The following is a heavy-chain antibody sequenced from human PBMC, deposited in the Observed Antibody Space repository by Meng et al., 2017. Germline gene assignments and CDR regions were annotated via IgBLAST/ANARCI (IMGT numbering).Heavy chain of an antibody. V-gene: IGHV1-69*13. CDR3: ALDYYDSSGYPPKYGMDV. Sequence: SSKVICKAFAGIFSSYAIIWVRQAPGQGREWMGGNIPIFGTANYAQKFQGRVTITADESTSTAYMELSSLRSEDTAVYYCALDYYDSSGYPPKYGMDVWGQGTTVTVSS. CDR1: AGIFSSYA. D-gene: IGHD3-22*01. J-gene: IGHJ6*02. CDR2: NIPIFGTA.